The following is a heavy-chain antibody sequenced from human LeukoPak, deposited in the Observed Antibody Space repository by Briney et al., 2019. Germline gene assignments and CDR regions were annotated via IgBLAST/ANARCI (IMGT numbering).Heavy chain of an antibody. CDR2: INHSGST. J-gene: IGHJ6*02. Sequence: SGTLSLTCAVYGGSFSGYYWSWIRQPPGKGLEWIGEINHSGSTNYNPSLKSRVTISVDTSKNQFSLKLSSVTAADTAVYYCARGPRHYYYGMDVWGQGTTVTVSS. CDR3: ARGPRHYYYGMDV. V-gene: IGHV4-34*01. CDR1: GGSFSGYY.